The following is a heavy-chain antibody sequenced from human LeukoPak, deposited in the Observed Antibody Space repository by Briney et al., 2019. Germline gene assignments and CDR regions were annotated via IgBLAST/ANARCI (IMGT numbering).Heavy chain of an antibody. Sequence: PAGSLRLSCAASRFTFSSYGMHWVRQAPGKGLEWVAVIWYDGSNKYYADSVKGRFTISRDNSKNTLYLQMNSLRAEDTAVYYCAREHSYGYVYDYWGQGTLVTVSS. CDR2: IWYDGSNK. D-gene: IGHD5-18*01. J-gene: IGHJ4*02. V-gene: IGHV3-33*01. CDR1: RFTFSSYG. CDR3: AREHSYGYVYDY.